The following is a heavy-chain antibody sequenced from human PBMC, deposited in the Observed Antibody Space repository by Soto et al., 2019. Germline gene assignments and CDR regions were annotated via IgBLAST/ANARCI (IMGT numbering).Heavy chain of an antibody. CDR3: ARGPGGYWGQLAYYFDY. D-gene: IGHD3-22*01. CDR1: GGSVSSSSYY. CDR2: IYYSGST. Sequence: SETLSLTCTVSGGSVSSSSYYWSWIRQPPGKGLEWIGYIYYSGSTYYNPSLKSRVTISVDTSKNQFSLKLSSVTAADTAVYYCARGPGGYWGQLAYYFDYWGQGTLVTVSS. J-gene: IGHJ4*02. V-gene: IGHV4-30-4*01.